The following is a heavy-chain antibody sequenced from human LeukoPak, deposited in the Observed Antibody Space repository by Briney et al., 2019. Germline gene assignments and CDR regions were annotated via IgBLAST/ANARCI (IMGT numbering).Heavy chain of an antibody. Sequence: GGSLRLSCAASGFTFSSYSMNWVRQAPGKGPEWVSSISSSSSYIYYADSVKGRFTISRDNAKNSLYLQMNSLRAEDTAVYYCARDEVWEETVTVDYWGQGTLVTVSS. J-gene: IGHJ4*02. CDR1: GFTFSSYS. CDR2: ISSSSSYI. D-gene: IGHD4-11*01. CDR3: ARDEVWEETVTVDY. V-gene: IGHV3-21*01.